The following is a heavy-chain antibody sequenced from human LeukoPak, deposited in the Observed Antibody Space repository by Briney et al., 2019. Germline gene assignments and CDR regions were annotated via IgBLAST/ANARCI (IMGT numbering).Heavy chain of an antibody. D-gene: IGHD2-2*01. V-gene: IGHV3-21*01. CDR2: ISSSSSYI. J-gene: IGHJ4*02. CDR1: GFTFSSYS. CDR3: AREVGSTSPDFDY. Sequence: PGGSLRLSCAASGFTFSSYSMNWVRQAPGKGLEWVSSISSSSSYIYYADSVKGRFTISRDNAKNSLYLQMNSLRAEDTAVYYCAREVGSTSPDFDYWGQGTLVTVSS.